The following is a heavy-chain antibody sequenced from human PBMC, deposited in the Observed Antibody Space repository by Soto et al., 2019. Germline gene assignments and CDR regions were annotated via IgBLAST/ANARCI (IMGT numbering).Heavy chain of an antibody. CDR1: GFTFSSYA. CDR3: ARDAWAVVVPAAQSGYYGMDV. V-gene: IGHV3-30-3*01. J-gene: IGHJ6*02. CDR2: ISYDGSNK. Sequence: QVQLVGSGGGVVQPRRSLSISWAASGFTFSSYAMHWVRQAPGKGLEWVAVISYDGSNKYYADSVKGRFTISRDNSKNTLYLQMNSLRAEDTAVYYCARDAWAVVVPAAQSGYYGMDVWGQGTTVTVSS. D-gene: IGHD2-2*01.